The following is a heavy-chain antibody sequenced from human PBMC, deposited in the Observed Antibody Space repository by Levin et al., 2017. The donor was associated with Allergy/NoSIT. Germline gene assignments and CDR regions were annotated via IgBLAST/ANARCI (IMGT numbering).Heavy chain of an antibody. V-gene: IGHV3-23*01. CDR1: GFTFSSYA. D-gene: IGHD2-2*01. CDR2: IGSSGSPT. CDR3: AKYRCDSASCRDTFDI. Sequence: LPGGSLRLSCAASGFTFSSYAMSWVRQAPGKGLEWVSAIGSSGSPTYYADSVKGRFTISRDNSQNTLYLQMYSLRAEDTALYYCAKYRCDSASCRDTFDIWGQGTMVTVSS. J-gene: IGHJ3*02.